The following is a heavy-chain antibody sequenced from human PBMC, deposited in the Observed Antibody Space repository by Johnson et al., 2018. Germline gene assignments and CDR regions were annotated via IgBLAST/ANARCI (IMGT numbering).Heavy chain of an antibody. V-gene: IGHV5-51*01. CDR3: ARCVGGWPTKNYYYYYMDV. D-gene: IGHD6-19*01. Sequence: VQLVQSGAEVKKPGESLKISCKGSGYSFISYWIGWVRQMPGKGLEWMGIIYPGDSDSRYSPSFQGQFTISADKSISTAYLPWSSLKASDTAMYYCARCVGGWPTKNYYYYYMDVWGKGTTVTVSS. CDR1: GYSFISYW. J-gene: IGHJ6*03. CDR2: IYPGDSDS.